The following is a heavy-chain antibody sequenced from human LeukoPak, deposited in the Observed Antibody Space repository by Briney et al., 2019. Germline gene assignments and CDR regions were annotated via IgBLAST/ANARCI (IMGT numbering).Heavy chain of an antibody. CDR2: IYHSGST. J-gene: IGHJ5*02. CDR1: GYSISSGYY. D-gene: IGHD3-10*01. CDR3: ARRITMVRGFDP. V-gene: IGHV4-38-2*02. Sequence: SETLSLTCTVSGYSISSGYYWGWIRQPPGKGLEWIGSIYHSGSTYYNPSLKSQVTISVDTSKNQFSLKLSSVTAADTAVYYCARRITMVRGFDPWGQGTLVTVSS.